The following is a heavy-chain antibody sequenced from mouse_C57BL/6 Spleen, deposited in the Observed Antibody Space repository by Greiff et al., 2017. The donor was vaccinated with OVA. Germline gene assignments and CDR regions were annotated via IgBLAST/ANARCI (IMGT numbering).Heavy chain of an antibody. CDR1: GYTFTDYY. Sequence: EVQLQQSGPELVKPGASVKISCKASGYTFTDYYMNWVKQSHGKSLEWIGDINPNNGGTSYNQTFKGKATLTVDKSSSTAYMELRSLTSEDSAVYYCAVYSTYWYFDVWGTGTTVTVSS. V-gene: IGHV1-26*01. CDR2: INPNNGGT. CDR3: AVYSTYWYFDV. J-gene: IGHJ1*03. D-gene: IGHD2-5*01.